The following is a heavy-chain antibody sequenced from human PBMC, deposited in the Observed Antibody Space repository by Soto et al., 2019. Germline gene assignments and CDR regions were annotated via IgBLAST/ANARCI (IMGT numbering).Heavy chain of an antibody. V-gene: IGHV3-33*01. CDR1: GFTFSSYG. J-gene: IGHJ6*03. CDR3: ARVRPARNKVDYYYYMDV. Sequence: GGSLRLSCAASGFTFSSYGMHWVRQATDKGLEWVAVIWYDGSNKYYADSVKGRFTISRDNSKSTLYLQMNSLRAEDTAVYYCARVRPARNKVDYYYYMDVWGKGTTVTVSS. D-gene: IGHD2-2*01. CDR2: IWYDGSNK.